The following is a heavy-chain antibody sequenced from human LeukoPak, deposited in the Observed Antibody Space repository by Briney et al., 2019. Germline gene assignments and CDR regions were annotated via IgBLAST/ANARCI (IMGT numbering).Heavy chain of an antibody. CDR3: AKVRTGHYFDY. Sequence: GGSLRLSCAASGFTFSSYAMSWVRQAPGKGLEWVSGISGNGGSTYYADSVKGRFTISRDNSKNTLYLQMNSLRAEDTAVYYCAKVRTGHYFDYWGQGTLVTVSS. CDR1: GFTFSSYA. D-gene: IGHD1-1*01. J-gene: IGHJ4*02. V-gene: IGHV3-23*01. CDR2: ISGNGGST.